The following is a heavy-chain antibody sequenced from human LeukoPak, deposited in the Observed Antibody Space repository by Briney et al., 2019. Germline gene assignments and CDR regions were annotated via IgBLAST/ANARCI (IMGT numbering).Heavy chain of an antibody. V-gene: IGHV4-34*01. CDR3: ARGFRWFDP. Sequence: SSETLSLTCAVYGGSFSGYYWSWIRQPPGKGLEWIGEINHSGSTNYNPSLKSRVTISVDTSKNQFSLKLSSVTAADTAVYYCARGFRWFDPWGQGTLVTVSS. CDR1: GGSFSGYY. J-gene: IGHJ5*02. CDR2: INHSGST.